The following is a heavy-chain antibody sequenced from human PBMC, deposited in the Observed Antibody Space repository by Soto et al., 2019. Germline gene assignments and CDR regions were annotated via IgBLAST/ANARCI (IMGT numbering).Heavy chain of an antibody. D-gene: IGHD3-3*01. J-gene: IGHJ5*02. Sequence: QVQLVQSGAEVKKPGASVKVSCKASGYTFTSYDINWVRQATGQGLEWMGWMNPNSGNTCYAQKFQGRVTMTRNTSRSTAYMELSSLRSEDTAVYYCARVHSYDFWSGYSVPWGQGTLVTVSS. CDR2: MNPNSGNT. CDR3: ARVHSYDFWSGYSVP. V-gene: IGHV1-8*01. CDR1: GYTFTSYD.